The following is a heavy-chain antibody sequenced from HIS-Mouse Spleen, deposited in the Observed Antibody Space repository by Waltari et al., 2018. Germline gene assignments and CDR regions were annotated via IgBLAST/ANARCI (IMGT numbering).Heavy chain of an antibody. Sequence: QLQLQESGPGLVKPSETLSLTCTVSGGSISSSSYYWGWIRQPPGKGLEWIGSIYYSGRTYYHPSLKSRVTISVDTSKNQFSLKLSSVTAADTAVYYCAREIPYSSSWYDWYFDLWGRGTVVTVSS. CDR1: GGSISSSSYY. J-gene: IGHJ2*01. V-gene: IGHV4-39*07. D-gene: IGHD6-13*01. CDR3: AREIPYSSSWYDWYFDL. CDR2: IYYSGRT.